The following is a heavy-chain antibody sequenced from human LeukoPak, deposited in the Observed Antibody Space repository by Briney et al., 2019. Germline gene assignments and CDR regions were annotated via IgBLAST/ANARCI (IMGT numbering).Heavy chain of an antibody. J-gene: IGHJ6*03. CDR3: ARGSVADYYYYMDV. Sequence: LRLSCAASGFTFDNYGMHWVRQAPGKGLEWIGYIYYSGSTNYNPSLKSRVTISVDTSKNQFSLKLSSVTAADTAVYYCARGSVADYYYYMDVWGKGTTVTVSS. CDR2: IYYSGST. CDR1: GFTFDNYG. D-gene: IGHD6-19*01. V-gene: IGHV4-59*01.